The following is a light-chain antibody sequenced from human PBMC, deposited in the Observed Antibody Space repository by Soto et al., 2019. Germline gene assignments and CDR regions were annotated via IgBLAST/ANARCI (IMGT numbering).Light chain of an antibody. CDR3: QSYDSSLSAWV. CDR1: SSNIGAGYD. J-gene: IGLJ2*01. V-gene: IGLV1-40*01. CDR2: DNN. Sequence: QSVLTQPPSVSGAPGQRVTISCTGSSSNIGAGYDVHWYQQLPETAPKLLIYDNNNRPSGVPDRFSGSKSGTSASLAITGLQAEDEADYYCQSYDSSLSAWVFGGGTKLTVL.